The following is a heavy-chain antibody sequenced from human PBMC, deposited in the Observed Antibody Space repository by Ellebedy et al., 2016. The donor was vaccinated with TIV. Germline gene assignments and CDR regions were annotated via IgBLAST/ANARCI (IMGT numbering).Heavy chain of an antibody. V-gene: IGHV4-31*03. Sequence: SETLSLXXTVSGGSISSGGYYWSWIRQHPGKGLEWIGYIYYSGSTYYNPSLKSRVTISVGTSKNQFSLKLSSVTAADTAVYYCARALGAIDYWGQGTLVTVSS. D-gene: IGHD3-3*02. CDR2: IYYSGST. CDR3: ARALGAIDY. J-gene: IGHJ4*02. CDR1: GGSISSGGYY.